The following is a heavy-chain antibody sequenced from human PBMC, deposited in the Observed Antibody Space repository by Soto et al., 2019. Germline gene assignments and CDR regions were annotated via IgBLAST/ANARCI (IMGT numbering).Heavy chain of an antibody. Sequence: SEEVPCKQSRYTLNRHSMPLVRQAPAHRAESVGWINPHSSCANHAQKFQDRVTMTSNSSINIAYMELSRLISRHTAGYSCVSDLYYDSSGYYWSWGQGTLVTVSS. J-gene: IGHJ4*02. V-gene: IGHV1-2*02. D-gene: IGHD3-22*01. CDR2: INPHSSCA. CDR3: VSDLYYDSSGYYWS. CDR1: RYTLNRHS.